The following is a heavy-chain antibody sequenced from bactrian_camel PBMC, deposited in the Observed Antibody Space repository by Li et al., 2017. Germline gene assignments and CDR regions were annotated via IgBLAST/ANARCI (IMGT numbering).Heavy chain of an antibody. V-gene: IGHV3S1*01. J-gene: IGHJ4*01. CDR1: GYTYNRNC. Sequence: QVQLVESGGGSVQAGGSLRLSCAASGYTYNRNCMAWFRQAPGKEREGVARIATGSGNTYYADSVKGRFTISQDNAKNTVYLQMNSLNLRTLPCTTVRLPLRAVDGPVAPIAACTRARGPRSPSP. D-gene: IGHD1*01. CDR2: IATGSGNT.